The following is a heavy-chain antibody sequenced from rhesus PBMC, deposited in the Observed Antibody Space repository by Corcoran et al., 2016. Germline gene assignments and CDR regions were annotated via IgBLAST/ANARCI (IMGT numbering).Heavy chain of an antibody. D-gene: IGHD5-42*01. Sequence: EVQLVESGGGVVQPGGSLRLSCAASGLTFSSYGMHWVRQAPGKGLEWVAVISYDGMNKYYANSVKDRFTISSDNSKNMLYLTMNNLKLEDTAVYYCARTPREYSGYSYRPYWYFDLWGPGTPITISS. CDR3: ARTPREYSGYSYRPYWYFDL. CDR1: GLTFSSYG. V-gene: IGHV3-54*02. J-gene: IGHJ2*01. CDR2: ISYDGMNK.